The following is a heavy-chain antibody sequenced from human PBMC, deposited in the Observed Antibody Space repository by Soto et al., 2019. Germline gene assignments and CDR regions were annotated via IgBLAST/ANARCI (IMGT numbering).Heavy chain of an antibody. Sequence: QVHLVESGGGVVQPGTSLRLSCVGSGFTFRSYVIHWVRQAPGKGLEWVALTSYDGSNNFYGDSAKGRFTISRDNSRNTVELQMDSLRLEDTALYYCARWGTTGGLDVWGQGTLVSVSS. CDR2: TSYDGSNN. V-gene: IGHV3-33*05. CDR3: ARWGTTGGLDV. CDR1: GFTFRSYV. J-gene: IGHJ4*02. D-gene: IGHD3-16*01.